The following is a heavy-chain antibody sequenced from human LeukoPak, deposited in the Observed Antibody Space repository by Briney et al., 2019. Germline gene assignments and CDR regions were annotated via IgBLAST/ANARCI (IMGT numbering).Heavy chain of an antibody. D-gene: IGHD6-19*01. Sequence: GASLRLSCAASGFTFSSYAMSWVRQAPGKGPEWVSAISGSGGSTYYADSVKGRFTISRDNSKNTLYLQMNSLRAEDTAVYYCAKGRSSGWYLYQPPLQHWGQGTLVTVSS. CDR2: ISGSGGST. J-gene: IGHJ1*01. CDR3: AKGRSSGWYLYQPPLQH. CDR1: GFTFSSYA. V-gene: IGHV3-23*01.